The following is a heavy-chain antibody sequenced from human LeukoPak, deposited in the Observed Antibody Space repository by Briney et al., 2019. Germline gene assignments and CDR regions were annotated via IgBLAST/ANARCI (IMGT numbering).Heavy chain of an antibody. CDR1: GGSISSGNYY. CDR2: IYTTGGTSGST. Sequence: SQTLSLTCTVSGGSISSGNYYWSWIRQPAAKGLEYIGRIYTTGGTSGSTYYNPSLKSRVTISVDTSKNQFSLKLSSVTAADTAVYYCAWGDSSGYPFDPWGQGTLVTVSS. V-gene: IGHV4-61*02. CDR3: AWGDSSGYPFDP. J-gene: IGHJ5*02. D-gene: IGHD3-22*01.